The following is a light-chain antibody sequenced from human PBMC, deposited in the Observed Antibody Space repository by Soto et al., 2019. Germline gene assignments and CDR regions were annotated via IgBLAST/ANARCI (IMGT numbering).Light chain of an antibody. CDR1: SSDVGGYKY. CDR2: DVT. V-gene: IGLV2-14*01. Sequence: QSALTQPASVSESPGPSITISCTGSSSDVGGYKYVSWYQQHPGKAPKLLIYDVTNRPSGVSNRFSGSKSGYTASLTISGLQSEDEADYYCSSYTSFKTLVFGTGTKLTVL. J-gene: IGLJ1*01. CDR3: SSYTSFKTLV.